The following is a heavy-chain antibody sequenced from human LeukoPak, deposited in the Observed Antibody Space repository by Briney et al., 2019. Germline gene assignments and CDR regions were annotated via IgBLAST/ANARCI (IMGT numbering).Heavy chain of an antibody. CDR1: GGSISSSSHY. D-gene: IGHD3-22*01. V-gene: IGHV4-30-4*01. CDR2: IYYSGST. Sequence: PSETLSLTCTVSGGSISSSSHYWSWIRQPPGKGLEWIGYIYYSGSTYYNPSLKSRVTISVDTSKNQFSLKLSSVTAADTAVYYCARSPDYYDSSGPPLDAFDIWGQGTMVTVSS. CDR3: ARSPDYYDSSGPPLDAFDI. J-gene: IGHJ3*02.